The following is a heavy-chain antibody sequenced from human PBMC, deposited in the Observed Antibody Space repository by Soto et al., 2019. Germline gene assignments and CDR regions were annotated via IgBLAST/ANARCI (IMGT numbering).Heavy chain of an antibody. Sequence: QAQLVQSGAEVKKPGASVKVSCKACGYTFTSYGINWVRQAPGQGLEWLGWISAYDGNTKYAQSVQGRVSMTTDTSTKTAYMELRSLRSDDTAMYYCARGGYYDSSGSRNYYYYGMNVWGQGTTVSVSS. CDR3: ARGGYYDSSGSRNYYYYGMNV. CDR1: GYTFTSYG. D-gene: IGHD3-22*01. J-gene: IGHJ6*02. V-gene: IGHV1-18*04. CDR2: ISAYDGNT.